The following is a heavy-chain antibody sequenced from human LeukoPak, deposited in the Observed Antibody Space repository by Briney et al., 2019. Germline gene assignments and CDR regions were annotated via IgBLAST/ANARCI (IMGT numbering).Heavy chain of an antibody. D-gene: IGHD2-2*01. J-gene: IGHJ3*02. CDR2: IYSGGST. CDR3: ATQLLSDAFDI. CDR1: GFTVSSNY. Sequence: GGSLRLSCAASGFTVSSNYMSWVRQAPGKGLEWVSVIYSGGSTYYADSVKGRFTISRDNSKNTLYLQMSSLRAEDTAVYYCATQLLSDAFDIWGQGTMVTVSS. V-gene: IGHV3-66*02.